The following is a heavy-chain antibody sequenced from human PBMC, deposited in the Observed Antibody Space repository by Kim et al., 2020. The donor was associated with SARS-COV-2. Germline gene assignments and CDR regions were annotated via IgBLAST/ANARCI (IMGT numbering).Heavy chain of an antibody. D-gene: IGHD6-13*01. CDR3: ARGGIAAAGPYNWFDP. V-gene: IGHV4-59*09. Sequence: LKSRVTISVDTSKNQFSLKLSSVTAADTAVYYCARGGIAAAGPYNWFDPWGQGTLVTVSS. J-gene: IGHJ5*02.